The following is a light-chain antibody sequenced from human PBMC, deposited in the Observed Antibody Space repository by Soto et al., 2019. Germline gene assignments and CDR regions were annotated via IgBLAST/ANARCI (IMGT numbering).Light chain of an antibody. Sequence: QSALTQPRSVSGSPGQSVTISCTGTSSDVGGYNYVSWCQQHPGKAPKLMIYDVSKRPSGVPDRFSGSKSGNTASLTISGLQAEDEADYYCCSYAGNYTGVFGTGTKLTVL. CDR2: DVS. CDR3: CSYAGNYTGV. V-gene: IGLV2-11*01. CDR1: SSDVGGYNY. J-gene: IGLJ1*01.